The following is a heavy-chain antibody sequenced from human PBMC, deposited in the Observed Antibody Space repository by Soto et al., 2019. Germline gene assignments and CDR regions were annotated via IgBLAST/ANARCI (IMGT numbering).Heavy chain of an antibody. CDR2: IHSSGST. CDR1: GGSISSGEYY. CDR3: ARDLIKVGVPLDP. D-gene: IGHD1-26*01. V-gene: IGHV4-30-4*01. J-gene: IGHJ5*02. Sequence: NPSGTLSLACTVSGGSISSGEYYCSWIRQPPGKGLEWIGYIHSSGSTYYNPSLKSRLTISVDTSKNQLSLKLSSVTAADTAVYYCARDLIKVGVPLDPWGQGTLVTVSS.